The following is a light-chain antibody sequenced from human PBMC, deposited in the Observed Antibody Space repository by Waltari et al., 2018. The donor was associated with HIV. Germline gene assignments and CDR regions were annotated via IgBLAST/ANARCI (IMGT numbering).Light chain of an antibody. J-gene: IGLJ2*01. CDR2: STN. Sequence: QTVVTQEPSFSVSPGGTVTLTCCLSSGSVSPSYYPSWYQQTPGQAPRTLIYSTNTRSSGVPDRFSGSILGNKAALTITGAQADDESDYYCVLYMGSGICVFGGGTKLTVL. CDR3: VLYMGSGICV. CDR1: SGSVSPSYY. V-gene: IGLV8-61*01.